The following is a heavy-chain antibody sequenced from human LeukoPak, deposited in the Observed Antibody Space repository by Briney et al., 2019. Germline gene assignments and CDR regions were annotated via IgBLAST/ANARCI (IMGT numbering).Heavy chain of an antibody. J-gene: IGHJ4*02. CDR1: GFTFSSYG. CDR2: IWYDGSNK. CDR3: ARAEVDTAMGSV. D-gene: IGHD5-18*01. V-gene: IGHV3-33*01. Sequence: GRSLRLSCAASGFTFSSYGMHWVRQAPGKGLEWVAVIWYDGSNKYYADSVKGRFTISRDNSKNTLYLLMNSLRAEDTAVYYCARAEVDTAMGSVWGQGTLVTVSS.